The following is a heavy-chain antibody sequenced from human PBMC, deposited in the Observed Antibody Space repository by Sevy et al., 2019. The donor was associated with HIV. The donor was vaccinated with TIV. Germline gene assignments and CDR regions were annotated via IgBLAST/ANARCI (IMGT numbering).Heavy chain of an antibody. D-gene: IGHD2-15*01. J-gene: IGHJ6*02. CDR3: AGAAPAYYYAMDV. Sequence: SETLSLTCTVSGDSVSSGNYYWSWIRQPPGKGLEWIGYHFYSASTTYYPSLKSRVTISVDTSKNQFSLKLTSVTAADTAVYYCAGAAPAYYYAMDVWGQGTTVTVSS. CDR1: GDSVSSGNYY. CDR2: HFYSAST. V-gene: IGHV4-61*01.